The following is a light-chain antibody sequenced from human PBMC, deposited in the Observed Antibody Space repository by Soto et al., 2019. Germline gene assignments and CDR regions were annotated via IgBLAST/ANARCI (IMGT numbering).Light chain of an antibody. Sequence: EIVFAPSPGTPSLSPGEGATLSCRARQSVTGNYLAWYQQKPGQAPRLLLHGASNRATGIPDRFSGSGSGTDFTLTISRLQSEDFAVYYCQKYNNWPPITFGGGTKVDIK. J-gene: IGKJ4*01. CDR3: QKYNNWPPIT. CDR1: QSVTGNY. V-gene: IGKV3-20*01. CDR2: GAS.